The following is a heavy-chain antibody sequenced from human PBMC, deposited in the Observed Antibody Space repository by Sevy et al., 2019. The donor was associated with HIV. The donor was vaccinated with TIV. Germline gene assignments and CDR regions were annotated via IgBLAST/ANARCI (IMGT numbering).Heavy chain of an antibody. J-gene: IGHJ4*02. D-gene: IGHD3-22*01. CDR2: IWFDGSNT. CDR3: ARKYDSSGYFDY. V-gene: IGHV3-33*01. CDR1: GFTFSSYG. Sequence: GGSLRLSCAASGFTFSSYGMHWVRQGPGKGLEWVAVIWFDGSNTYYADSVKGRFTISRDDSKNSLYLQLNSLRAEDTAIYYCARKYDSSGYFDYWGQGTLVTVSS.